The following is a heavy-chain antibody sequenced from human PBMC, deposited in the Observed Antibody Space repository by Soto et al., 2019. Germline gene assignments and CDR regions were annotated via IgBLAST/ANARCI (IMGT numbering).Heavy chain of an antibody. J-gene: IGHJ6*02. CDR2: IYYSGST. V-gene: IGHV4-59*01. D-gene: IGHD3-10*01. CDR3: ARGDPLLWFGEKVYYGMDV. CDR1: GGSISSYY. Sequence: QVQLQESGPGLVKPSETLSLTCTVSGGSISSYYWSWIRQPPGKGLEWIGYIYYSGSTNYNPSLKSRVTISVYTSKNQCSLKLSSVTAADTAVYYCARGDPLLWFGEKVYYGMDVWGQGTTVTVSS.